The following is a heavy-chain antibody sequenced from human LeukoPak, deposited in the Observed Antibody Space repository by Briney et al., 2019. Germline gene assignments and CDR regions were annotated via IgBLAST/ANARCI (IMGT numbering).Heavy chain of an antibody. V-gene: IGHV1-18*01. J-gene: IGHJ4*02. D-gene: IGHD2-2*01. Sequence: GASVKVSRKASGYSFTSYGITWVRQAPGQGLEWMGWISGYSGNTNYAQKLQGRVTMTTDTSTSTAYMELRSLRSDDTAVYYCARGGLSSTRKTSFDYWGQGTLVTVSS. CDR3: ARGGLSSTRKTSFDY. CDR1: GYSFTSYG. CDR2: ISGYSGNT.